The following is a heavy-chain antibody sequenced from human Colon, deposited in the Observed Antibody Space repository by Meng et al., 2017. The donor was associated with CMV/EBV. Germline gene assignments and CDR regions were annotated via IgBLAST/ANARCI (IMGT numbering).Heavy chain of an antibody. CDR3: ARGINGGCGD. Sequence: QVQLQHSGPXLVTPXXXLSLTCAISGDIVSSNSAAWHWIRQSPSRGLEWLGRTYYRSKWYHEYAVSVKSRITISPDTPKNQFSLQLNSMTPEDTAVYYCARGINGGCGDWGQGTLVTVAS. CDR1: GDIVSSNSAA. CDR2: TYYRSKWYH. V-gene: IGHV6-1*01. J-gene: IGHJ4*02. D-gene: IGHD4-23*01.